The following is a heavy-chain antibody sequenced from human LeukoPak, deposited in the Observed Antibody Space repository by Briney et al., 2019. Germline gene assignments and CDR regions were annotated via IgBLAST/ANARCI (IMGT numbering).Heavy chain of an antibody. J-gene: IGHJ4*02. CDR3: AKDLRAAADYYFDY. CDR1: RFIFSNYA. Sequence: GGSLRLSCAASRFIFSNYAMHWVRQAPGKGLEWVPVISTDGRDKHYADSVKGRFTISRDNSENTLYLQMISLRPEDTAFYFCAKDLRAAADYYFDYWGQGTLVTVSS. D-gene: IGHD6-13*01. V-gene: IGHV3-30*18. CDR2: ISTDGRDK.